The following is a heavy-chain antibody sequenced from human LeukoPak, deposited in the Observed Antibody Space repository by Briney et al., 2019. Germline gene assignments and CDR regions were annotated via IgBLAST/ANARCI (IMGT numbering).Heavy chain of an antibody. CDR2: ITSNGGST. Sequence: HPGGSLRLSCSASGFTFSYSAMHWLRQAPGGGLEYVSAITSNGGSTYYADSVKGRFTISRDNSKNTLYLQMNSLRAEDTAVYYCARGITMLRGVISYFDYWGQGTLVTVSS. J-gene: IGHJ4*02. V-gene: IGHV3-64*04. CDR3: ARGITMLRGVISYFDY. CDR1: GFTFSYSA. D-gene: IGHD3-10*01.